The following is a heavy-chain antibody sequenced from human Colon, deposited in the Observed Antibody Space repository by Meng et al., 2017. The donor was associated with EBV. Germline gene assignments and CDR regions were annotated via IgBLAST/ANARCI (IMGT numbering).Heavy chain of an antibody. Sequence: EVQLVESGGALVQPGGSLRLSCAASGFTFSSYWMHWVRQAPGKGLEWVSRTNENGATTTYADSVKGRFTISRDNAKNTLYLQMNSLRAEDTAVYYCSRDLAGSDDYWGQGTLVTVS. D-gene: IGHD1-14*01. V-gene: IGHV3-74*03. CDR1: GFTFSSYW. CDR3: SRDLAGSDDY. CDR2: TNENGATT. J-gene: IGHJ4*02.